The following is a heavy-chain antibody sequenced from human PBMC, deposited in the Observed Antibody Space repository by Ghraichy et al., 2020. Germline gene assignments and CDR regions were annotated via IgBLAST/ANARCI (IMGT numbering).Heavy chain of an antibody. CDR3: ARDPQLLADAFDV. Sequence: SQTLSLTCAISGDSVSSTSAAWNWIRQSPSRGLEWLGRTYYRSKWYNDYAVSVRSRITINPDTSKNQFSLHLNSITPEDTAVYYCARDPQLLADAFDVWGQGTMVTVSP. CDR2: TYYRSKWYN. J-gene: IGHJ3*01. CDR1: GDSVSSTSAA. D-gene: IGHD6-19*01. V-gene: IGHV6-1*01.